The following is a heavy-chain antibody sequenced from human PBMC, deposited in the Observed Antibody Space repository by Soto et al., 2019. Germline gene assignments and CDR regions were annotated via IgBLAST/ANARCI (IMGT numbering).Heavy chain of an antibody. D-gene: IGHD6-13*01. J-gene: IGHJ4*02. Sequence: ASVKVSCKASGGTFSSYAISWVRQAPGQGLEWMGWISAYNGNTNYAQKLQGRVTMTTDTSTSTAYMELRSLRSDDTAVYYCARDSGVYSSSWYDYWGQGTLVTVSS. CDR3: ARDSGVYSSSWYDY. CDR2: ISAYNGNT. CDR1: GGTFSSYA. V-gene: IGHV1-18*01.